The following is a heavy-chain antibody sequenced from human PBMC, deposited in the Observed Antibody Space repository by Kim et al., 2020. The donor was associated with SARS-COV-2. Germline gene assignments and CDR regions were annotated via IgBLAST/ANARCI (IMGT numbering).Heavy chain of an antibody. J-gene: IGHJ5*02. Sequence: AQKFQGRVTTTEDTSTDTAYMELSSLRSEDTAVYYCATNRYSSSGNWFDPWGQGTLVTVSS. D-gene: IGHD6-6*01. V-gene: IGHV1-24*01. CDR3: ATNRYSSSGNWFDP.